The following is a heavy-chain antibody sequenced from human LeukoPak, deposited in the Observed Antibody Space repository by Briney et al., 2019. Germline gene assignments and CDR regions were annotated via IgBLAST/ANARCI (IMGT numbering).Heavy chain of an antibody. CDR1: GFTFSNYW. CDR3: ARDRGPVSNYYDSSGYEGTFDY. CDR2: ISYDGSNK. D-gene: IGHD3-22*01. Sequence: GGSLRLSCVVSGFTFSNYWMSWVRQAPGKGLEWVAVISYDGSNKYYADSVKGRFTISRDNSKNTLYLQMNSLRAEDTAVYYCARDRGPVSNYYDSSGYEGTFDYWGQGTLVTVSS. V-gene: IGHV3-30-3*01. J-gene: IGHJ4*02.